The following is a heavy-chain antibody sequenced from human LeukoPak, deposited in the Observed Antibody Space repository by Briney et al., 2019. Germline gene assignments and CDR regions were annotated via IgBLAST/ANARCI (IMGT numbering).Heavy chain of an antibody. V-gene: IGHV3-30*03. D-gene: IGHD2-2*01. J-gene: IGHJ6*04. CDR3: AYLGRKYCSSTSCYLYYYYGMDV. CDR1: GFTFSSYG. CDR2: ISYDGSNK. Sequence: GRSLRLSCAASGFTFSSYGMHWVRQAPGKGLEWVAVISYDGSNKYYADSVKGRFTISRDNSKNTLYLQMNSLRAEDTAVYYCAYLGRKYCSSTSCYLYYYYGMDVWGKGTTVTVSS.